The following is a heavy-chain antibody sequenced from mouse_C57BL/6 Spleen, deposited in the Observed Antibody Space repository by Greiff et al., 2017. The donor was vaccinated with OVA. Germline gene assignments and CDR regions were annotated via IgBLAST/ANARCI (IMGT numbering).Heavy chain of an antibody. CDR3: ARDPFDYYGSSPHCYFDV. V-gene: IGHV5-17*01. CDR2: ISSGSSTI. J-gene: IGHJ1*03. D-gene: IGHD1-1*01. Sequence: EVQRVESGGGLVKPGGSLKLSCAASGFTFSDYGMHWVRQAPEKGLEWVAYISSGSSTIYYADTVKGRFTITRDNAKNTLFLQMTSLRSEDTAKYYCARDPFDYYGSSPHCYFDVWGTGTTVTVSS. CDR1: GFTFSDYG.